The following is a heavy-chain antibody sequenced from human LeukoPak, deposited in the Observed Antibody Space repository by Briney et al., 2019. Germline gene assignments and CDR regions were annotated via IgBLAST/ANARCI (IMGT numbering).Heavy chain of an antibody. CDR2: ISSSSGTI. V-gene: IGHV3-48*04. CDR3: ARGGDPDY. D-gene: IGHD2-21*02. Sequence: GGSLRLSCAASGFTFSSYNLNWVRQAPGKGLEWVSYISSSSGTIYYADSVKGRSTISRDNAKNSLYLQMNSLRAEDTAVYYCARGGDPDYWGQGTLVTVSS. CDR1: GFTFSSYN. J-gene: IGHJ4*02.